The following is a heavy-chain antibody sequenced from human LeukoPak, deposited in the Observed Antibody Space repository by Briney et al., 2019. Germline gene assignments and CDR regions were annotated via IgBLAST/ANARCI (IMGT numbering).Heavy chain of an antibody. CDR3: ARDLQLRYFDWLLIEAPSWTFDY. CDR1: GYTFTGYY. Sequence: GASVKVSCKASGYTFTGYYMHWVRQAPGQGLEWMGWINPNSGGTNYAQKFQGRVTMTRDTSISTAYMELSRLSSDDTAVYYCARDLQLRYFDWLLIEAPSWTFDYWGQGTLVTVSS. D-gene: IGHD3-9*01. J-gene: IGHJ4*02. CDR2: INPNSGGT. V-gene: IGHV1-2*02.